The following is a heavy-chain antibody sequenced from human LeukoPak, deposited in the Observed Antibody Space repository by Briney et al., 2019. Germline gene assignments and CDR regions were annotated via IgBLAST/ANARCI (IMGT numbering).Heavy chain of an antibody. CDR1: GYTFTGYY. CDR3: ARDTVLLWFGG. Sequence: VASVKVSCKTSGYTFTGYYIHWVRQAPGQGLEWMGWINPNSGGTNYAQKVQGRVTMTRDTSISTAYMELSRLRSDDTAVYYCARDTVLLWFGGWGQGTLVTVSS. D-gene: IGHD3-10*01. V-gene: IGHV1-2*02. J-gene: IGHJ4*02. CDR2: INPNSGGT.